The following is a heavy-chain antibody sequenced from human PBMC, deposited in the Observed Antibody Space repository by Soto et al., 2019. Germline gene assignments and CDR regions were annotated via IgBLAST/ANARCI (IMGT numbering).Heavy chain of an antibody. D-gene: IGHD2-2*01. CDR3: ARTEGYCSSTRCYYYYGMDV. V-gene: IGHV1-2*04. Sequence: ASVKVSCKASGHTFTGYYMHWVRQAPGQGLEWMGWINPNSGGTNYAQKFQGWVTMTRDTSISTAYMELSRLRSDDTAVYYCARTEGYCSSTRCYYYYGMDVWGQGTTVTVSS. J-gene: IGHJ6*02. CDR2: INPNSGGT. CDR1: GHTFTGYY.